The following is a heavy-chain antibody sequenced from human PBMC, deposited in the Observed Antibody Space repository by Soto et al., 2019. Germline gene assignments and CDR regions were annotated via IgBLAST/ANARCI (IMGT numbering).Heavy chain of an antibody. D-gene: IGHD4-17*01. V-gene: IGHV1-8*01. Sequence: GASVKVSCKASGYTFTSYDINWVRQATGQGLEWMGWMNPNSGNTGYAQKFQGRVTMTRNTSISTAYMELSSLRSEDTAVYYCARFREAYGDYEGDAFDIWGQGTMVTVSS. J-gene: IGHJ3*02. CDR3: ARFREAYGDYEGDAFDI. CDR2: MNPNSGNT. CDR1: GYTFTSYD.